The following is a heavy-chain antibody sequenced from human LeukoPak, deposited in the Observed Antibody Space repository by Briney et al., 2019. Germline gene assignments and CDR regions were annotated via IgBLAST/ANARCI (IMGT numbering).Heavy chain of an antibody. Sequence: ASVKVSCKASGYTFTNYAINWVRQAPGQGLEWMGWINTNTGNPTYAQGFTGRFVFSLDTSVSTAYLQTSSLKTEDTAVYYCAKDLSRVVVYWGQGTLVTVSS. CDR3: AKDLSRVVVY. CDR2: INTNTGNP. J-gene: IGHJ4*02. V-gene: IGHV7-4-1*02. CDR1: GYTFTNYA.